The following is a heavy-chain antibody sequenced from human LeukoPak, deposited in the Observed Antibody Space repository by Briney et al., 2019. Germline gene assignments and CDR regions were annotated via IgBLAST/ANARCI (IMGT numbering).Heavy chain of an antibody. D-gene: IGHD4-17*01. V-gene: IGHV1-69*04. CDR2: IIPILGIA. CDR3: ATGLRINYYYYYGMDV. Sequence: EASVKVSCKASGYTFTSYGISWVRQAPGQGLEWMGRIIPILGIANYAQKFQGRVTITADKSTSTAYMELSSLRSEDTAVYYCATGLRINYYYYYGMDVWGQGTTVTVSS. CDR1: GYTFTSYG. J-gene: IGHJ6*02.